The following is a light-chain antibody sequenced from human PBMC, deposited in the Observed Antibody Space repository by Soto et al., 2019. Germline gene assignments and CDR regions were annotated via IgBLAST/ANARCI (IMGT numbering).Light chain of an antibody. V-gene: IGLV2-14*03. Sequence: QSVLTQPASVSGSPGQSIAISCTGTSSDVGAYNYVSWHQHHPGKVPKLMIYDVNRRPSGVSNRFSGSKSGNTASLTISGLQAEDEADYYCISYTSISTYVFGAGTKVTVL. J-gene: IGLJ1*01. CDR1: SSDVGAYNY. CDR3: ISYTSISTYV. CDR2: DVN.